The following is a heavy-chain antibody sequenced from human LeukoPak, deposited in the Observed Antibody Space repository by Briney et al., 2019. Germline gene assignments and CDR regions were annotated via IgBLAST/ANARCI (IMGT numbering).Heavy chain of an antibody. Sequence: SETLSLTCTVSGGSISSYYWSWIRQPPGKGLEWIGYIYYSGSTNYNPSLKSRVTISVDTSKNQFSLKLSSVTAADTAVYYCATSSLSNPLLWFGELLWSDAFDIWGQGTMVTVSS. CDR2: IYYSGST. D-gene: IGHD3-10*01. CDR3: ATSSLSNPLLWFGELLWSDAFDI. V-gene: IGHV4-59*01. J-gene: IGHJ3*02. CDR1: GGSISSYY.